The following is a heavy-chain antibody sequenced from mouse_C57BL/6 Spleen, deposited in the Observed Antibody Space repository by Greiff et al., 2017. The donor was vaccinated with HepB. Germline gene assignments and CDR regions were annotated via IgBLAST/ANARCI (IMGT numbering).Heavy chain of an antibody. V-gene: IGHV1-69*01. J-gene: IGHJ3*01. CDR3: ARGDYTAWFAY. D-gene: IGHD2-12*01. Sequence: VQLQQPGAELVMPGASVKLSCKASGYTFTSYWMHWVKQRPGQGLEWIGEIDPSDSYTNYNQKFKGKSTLTVDKSSSTAYMQLSSLTSVDAAVYYCARGDYTAWFAYWGQGTLVTVSA. CDR1: GYTFTSYW. CDR2: IDPSDSYT.